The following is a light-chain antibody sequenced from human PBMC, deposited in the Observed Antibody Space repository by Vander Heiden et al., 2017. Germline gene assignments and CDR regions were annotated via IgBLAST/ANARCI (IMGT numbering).Light chain of an antibody. CDR3: QQYNNWPPRYT. CDR2: GAS. CDR1: QNIRTN. Sequence: ELVMTQSPATLSVSPGERATLSCRASQNIRTNLAWYQQKPGQSPRLLIYGASTRATGFPARFSGSGSGTEFTLSISSLQSEDVAVYYCQQYNNWPPRYTFGQGTKLEI. J-gene: IGKJ2*01. V-gene: IGKV3-15*01.